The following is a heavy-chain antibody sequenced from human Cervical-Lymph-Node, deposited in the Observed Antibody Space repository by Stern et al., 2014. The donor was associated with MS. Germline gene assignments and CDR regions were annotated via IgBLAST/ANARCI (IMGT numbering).Heavy chain of an antibody. CDR2: ITNVGST. V-gene: IGHV3-53*01. CDR1: GFTVSRDY. D-gene: IGHD1-1*01. Sequence: EDQLVESGGGVIQPGGSLRLSCTASGFTVSRDYMTWVRQAPGKGLEWVSLITNVGSTFYTDSVKGRFTISRDDSKNTVYLHMTSLRAEDTGMYYCARDTSSPERSDWWGQGTLVTVSS. J-gene: IGHJ4*02. CDR3: ARDTSSPERSDW.